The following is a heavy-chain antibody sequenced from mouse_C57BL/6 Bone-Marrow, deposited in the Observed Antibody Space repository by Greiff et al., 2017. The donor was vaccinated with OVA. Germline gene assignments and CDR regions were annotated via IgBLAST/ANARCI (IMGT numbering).Heavy chain of an antibody. CDR1: GYTFTDYY. D-gene: IGHD2-1*01. Sequence: VQLQQSGPVLVKPGASVKMSCKASGYTFTDYYMNWVKQSHGKSLEWIGVINPYNGGTSYNQKFKGKATLTVDKSSSTAYMELNSLTSEDSAVYYCASRNFYAMDYWGQGTSVTVSS. V-gene: IGHV1-19*01. J-gene: IGHJ4*01. CDR3: ASRNFYAMDY. CDR2: INPYNGGT.